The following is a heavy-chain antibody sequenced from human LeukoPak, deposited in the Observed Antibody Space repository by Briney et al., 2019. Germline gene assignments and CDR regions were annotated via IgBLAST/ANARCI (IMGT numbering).Heavy chain of an antibody. CDR3: ARDSLWFGERHFDY. CDR2: INPNSGGT. Sequence: ASVKVSCKASGYTFTGYYMHWVRQAPGQGLEWMGWINPNSGGTNYAQKFQGRVTMTRDTSISTAYMELSRLRSDDTAVYYCARDSLWFGERHFDYWGQGTLVTVSS. V-gene: IGHV1-2*02. J-gene: IGHJ4*02. D-gene: IGHD3-10*01. CDR1: GYTFTGYY.